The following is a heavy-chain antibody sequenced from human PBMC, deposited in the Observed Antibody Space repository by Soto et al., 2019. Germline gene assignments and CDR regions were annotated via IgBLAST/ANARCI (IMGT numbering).Heavy chain of an antibody. V-gene: IGHV1-8*01. CDR2: MNPNSGNT. CDR3: ARPVWRELTNDALDL. CDR1: GYTFTSYD. D-gene: IGHD1-7*01. Sequence: GASVTVSCKASGYTFTSYDINWVRQATGQGLEWMGWMNPNSGNTGHAQKFQGRVSMTRDTSLSTAYMELRSLSSDDTAVYYCARPVWRELTNDALDLWGQGTMVTVS. J-gene: IGHJ3*01.